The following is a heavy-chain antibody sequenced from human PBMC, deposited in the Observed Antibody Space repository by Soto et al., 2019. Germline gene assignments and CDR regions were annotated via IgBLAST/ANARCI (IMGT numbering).Heavy chain of an antibody. J-gene: IGHJ4*02. D-gene: IGHD6-19*01. CDR3: ARRSSGWYFDY. V-gene: IGHV3-30*03. CDR1: GFSFRTFG. CDR2: ISYDGSNE. Sequence: PGGSLRLSCAASGFSFRTFGMHWVRQAPGKGLEWVAVISYDGSNEFYADSVKGRFTISRDNSKNTLYLQMNSPRVEDTAVYYCARRSSGWYFDYWGQGTLVTVS.